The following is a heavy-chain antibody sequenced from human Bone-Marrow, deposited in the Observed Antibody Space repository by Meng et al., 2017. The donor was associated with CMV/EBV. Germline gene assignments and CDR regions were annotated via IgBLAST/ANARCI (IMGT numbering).Heavy chain of an antibody. D-gene: IGHD2-15*01. CDR3: AKGGGGNGIFDY. CDR2: ISWNSGSI. CDR1: GFTFDDYA. J-gene: IGHJ4*02. V-gene: IGHV3-9*03. Sequence: SLKISCAASGFTFDDYAMHWVRQAPGKGLEWVSGISWNSGSIGYADSVKGRFTISRDNAKNSLYLQMNSLRAEDMALYYCAKGGGGNGIFDYWGQGTQVTVSS.